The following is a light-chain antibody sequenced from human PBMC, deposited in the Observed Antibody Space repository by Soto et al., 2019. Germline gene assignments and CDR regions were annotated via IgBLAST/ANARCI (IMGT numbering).Light chain of an antibody. CDR1: QSISSS. CDR3: QQSYSTLYT. CDR2: AAF. J-gene: IGKJ2*01. V-gene: IGKV1-39*01. Sequence: DIQMTQSPSSLSASVGARVTITCRASQSISSSLNWYQQKPGKAPKLLIYAAFSLKSGVPSRFSGSGSGTDVTLTISSLQPEDFATYYCQQSYSTLYTFGQRTKLEIK.